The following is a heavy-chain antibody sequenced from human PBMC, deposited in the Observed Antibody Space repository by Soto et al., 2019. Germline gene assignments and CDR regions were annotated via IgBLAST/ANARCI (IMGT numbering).Heavy chain of an antibody. V-gene: IGHV3-7*05. D-gene: IGHD6-13*01. CDR2: INRDGSKK. J-gene: IGHJ3*02. CDR3: ARDVSPGSSSLYLDAFDI. Sequence: EVQLEESGGDLVQPGGSLRLSCAASGFTLSAYCMTWVRQAPGKGLEWVTNINRDGSKKSYLDSVRGRFTISRDNVGNSLYLQMDSLRADDTALYDCARDVSPGSSSLYLDAFDIWGQGTMVTVSS. CDR1: GFTLSAYC.